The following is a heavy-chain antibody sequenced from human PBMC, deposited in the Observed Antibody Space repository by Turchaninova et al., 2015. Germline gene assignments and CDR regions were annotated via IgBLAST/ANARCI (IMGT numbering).Heavy chain of an antibody. CDR1: GYSFTSYW. Sequence: GESLRISCKGSGYSFTSYWISWVRQMPGKGLEWMGRIYPSDSYTNYSPSFQGHVTISADKSISTAYLQWSSLKASDTAMYYCARHYSSSSVVTYYYYGMDVWGQGTTVTVSS. D-gene: IGHD6-6*01. CDR3: ARHYSSSSVVTYYYYGMDV. V-gene: IGHV5-10-1*01. J-gene: IGHJ6*02. CDR2: IYPSDSYT.